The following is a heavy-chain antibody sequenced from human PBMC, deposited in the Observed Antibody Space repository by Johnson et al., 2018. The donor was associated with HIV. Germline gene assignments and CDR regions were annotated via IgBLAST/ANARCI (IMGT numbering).Heavy chain of an antibody. CDR2: IYSGGST. CDR3: TKMGALGAFDI. CDR1: GFTVRSNY. D-gene: IGHD3-16*01. J-gene: IGHJ3*02. Sequence: VQLVESGGGLIQPGGSLRLSCAASGFTVRSNYMSWVRQAPGKGLEWVSVIYSGGSTNYADSVKGRFTISRDISKNTLYLQMNSLRAEDTAVYYCTKMGALGAFDIWGQGTMVTVSS. V-gene: IGHV3-53*01.